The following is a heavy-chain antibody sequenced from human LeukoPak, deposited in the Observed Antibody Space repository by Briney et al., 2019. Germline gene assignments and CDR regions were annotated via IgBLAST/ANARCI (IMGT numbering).Heavy chain of an antibody. J-gene: IGHJ6*03. Sequence: ASVKVSCKASGYTFNSSYMHWVRQAPGQGLEWMGIINPSDDSTRYAQKFQGRVTMTKDTSTNTVYMHLSSLSSDDTAVYYCARVELVPAAPGYYMDVWGKGTTVTVSS. V-gene: IGHV1-46*02. CDR1: GYTFNSSY. CDR3: ARVELVPAAPGYYMDV. CDR2: INPSDDST. D-gene: IGHD2-2*01.